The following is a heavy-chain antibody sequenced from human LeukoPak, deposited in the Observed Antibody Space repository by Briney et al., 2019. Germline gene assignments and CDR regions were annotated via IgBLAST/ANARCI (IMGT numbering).Heavy chain of an antibody. CDR1: GFTFDDYA. J-gene: IGHJ4*02. Sequence: GGSLRLSCAVSGFTFDDYAMHWVRQAPGKGLEWVSLISGDGGSTYYADSVKGRFTISRDNSKNSLYLQMNSLRTEDTALYYCAKDPESVAVAGTGDYWGQGTLVTVSS. CDR2: ISGDGGST. V-gene: IGHV3-43*02. D-gene: IGHD6-19*01. CDR3: AKDPESVAVAGTGDY.